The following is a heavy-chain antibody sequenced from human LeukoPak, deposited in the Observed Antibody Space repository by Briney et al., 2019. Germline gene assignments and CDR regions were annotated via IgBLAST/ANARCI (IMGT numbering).Heavy chain of an antibody. Sequence: GGSPRLSCAASGFTFDDYGMSWVRQAPGKGLEWVSGINWNGGSTGYADSVKGRFTISRDNAKNSLYLQMNSLRAGDTALYYCARVPRLSLYYYYYYYMDVWGKGTTVTVSS. D-gene: IGHD3-16*02. CDR2: INWNGGST. J-gene: IGHJ6*03. V-gene: IGHV3-20*04. CDR1: GFTFDDYG. CDR3: ARVPRLSLYYYYYYYMDV.